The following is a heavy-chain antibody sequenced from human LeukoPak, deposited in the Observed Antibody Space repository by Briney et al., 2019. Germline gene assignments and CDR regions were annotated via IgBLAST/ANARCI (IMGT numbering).Heavy chain of an antibody. J-gene: IGHJ4*02. CDR1: GGSFSGYY. V-gene: IGHV4-34*01. CDR3: ARDGADRSSSYWYYFDY. Sequence: TLSLTCAVYGGSFSGYYWSWIRQPPGKGLEWIGEINHSGSTNYNPSLKSRVTISVDTSKNQFSLQLNSVTPEDTAVYYCARDGADRSSSYWYYFDYWGQGTLVTVSS. CDR2: INHSGST. D-gene: IGHD6-13*01.